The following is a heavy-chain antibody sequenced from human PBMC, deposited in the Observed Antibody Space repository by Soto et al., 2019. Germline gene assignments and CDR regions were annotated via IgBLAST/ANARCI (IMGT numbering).Heavy chain of an antibody. CDR2: IYYSGST. D-gene: IGHD4-17*01. V-gene: IGHV4-59*08. CDR3: ARHSNDYGDPFEHFDY. J-gene: IGHJ4*02. CDR1: GGSISSYY. Sequence: SETLSVTCTVSGGSISSYYWSWIRQPPGKGLEWIGYIYYSGSTNYNPSLKSRVTISVDTSKNQFSLKLSSVTAADTAVYYCARHSNDYGDPFEHFDYWGQGTLVTVSS.